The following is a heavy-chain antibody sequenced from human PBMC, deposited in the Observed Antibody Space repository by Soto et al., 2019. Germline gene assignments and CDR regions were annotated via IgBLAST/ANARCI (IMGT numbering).Heavy chain of an antibody. CDR2: IHHSGST. CDR1: EGSCSDYD. CDR3: ASYGRGTYYYGYYFNP. D-gene: IGHD3-10*01. Sequence: ALQTLSLPCTVDEGSCSDYDWSWIRQHPGKGLEWIGEIHHSGSTNYNPSLKSRVTISLDTSKNQFSLKLSSVTAADAAVYYCASYGRGTYYYGYYFNPWGQGTPVTVSS. V-gene: IGHV4-34*01. J-gene: IGHJ5*02.